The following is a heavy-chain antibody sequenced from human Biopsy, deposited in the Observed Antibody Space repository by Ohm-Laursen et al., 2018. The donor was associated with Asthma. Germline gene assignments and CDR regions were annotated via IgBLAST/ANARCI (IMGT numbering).Heavy chain of an antibody. D-gene: IGHD1-14*01. J-gene: IGHJ5*02. CDR2: IDPSGYT. Sequence: SQTLSLTCPVYGGYLTGHYWNWIRQPPGKGLEWIGEIDPSGYTNYNPSLKSQGPISADTSKNQFHLNLNFVTAADTAVYFCARAAITGIRGWFDPWGQGTQVTVSS. V-gene: IGHV4-34*01. CDR3: ARAAITGIRGWFDP. CDR1: GGYLTGHY.